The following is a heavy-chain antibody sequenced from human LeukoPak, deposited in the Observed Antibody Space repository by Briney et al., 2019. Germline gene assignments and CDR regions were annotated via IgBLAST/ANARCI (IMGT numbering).Heavy chain of an antibody. CDR3: AKSSSSWRTTSSYYYYYMDV. Sequence: PGGSLRLSCGASGFTFNSHWMHWVRQAPGKGLVWVSRINREGNDTIYADSVKGRFTISRDNSKNSLYLQMNSLRAEDTALYYCAKSSSSWRTTSSYYYYYMDVWGKGTTVTVSS. CDR1: GFTFNSHW. V-gene: IGHV3-74*01. CDR2: INREGNDT. J-gene: IGHJ6*03. D-gene: IGHD6-13*01.